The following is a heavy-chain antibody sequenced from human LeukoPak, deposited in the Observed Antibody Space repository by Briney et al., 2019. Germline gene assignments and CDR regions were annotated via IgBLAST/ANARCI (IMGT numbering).Heavy chain of an antibody. CDR2: IYPGDSDT. CDR3: ARVVSLSVVTSPFDS. V-gene: IGHV5-51*01. CDR1: GYTFPSYW. Sequence: GESLKISCKGSGYTFPSYWIGWVRQTPGKGLGWMGIIYPGDSDTRYSPTFQGQVTISADKSISTAYLQWGSLKASDTAMYYCARVVSLSVVTSPFDSWGQGTLVTVSS. D-gene: IGHD4-23*01. J-gene: IGHJ4*02.